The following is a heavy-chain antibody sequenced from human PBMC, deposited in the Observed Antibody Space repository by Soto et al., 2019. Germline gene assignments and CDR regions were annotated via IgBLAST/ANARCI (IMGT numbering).Heavy chain of an antibody. CDR3: ARKFRRQRPLDY. Sequence: EVQLVESGGGLVKPGGSLRLSCAASGFSFSSYSMNWVRQAPGKGLEWVSSLTSGSKYIYYAASVKGRFTISRDNAKSSLYLQINSLRAEDPAVYYWARKFRRQRPLDYWGQGTLVTVPS. V-gene: IGHV3-21*01. J-gene: IGHJ4*02. CDR1: GFSFSSYS. CDR2: LTSGSKYI.